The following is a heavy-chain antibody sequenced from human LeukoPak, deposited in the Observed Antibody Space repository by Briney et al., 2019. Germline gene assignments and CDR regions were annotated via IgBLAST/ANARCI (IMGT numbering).Heavy chain of an antibody. J-gene: IGHJ4*02. D-gene: IGHD3-10*02. Sequence: GRSLRLSCAASGFTFDDYAMHWVRQAPGKGLEWVSSISSSSTYIYYADSVRGRFTISRDNAKNSLYLQMNSQRAEDTAVYYCARDFMFWGQGTLVTVSS. CDR2: ISSSSTYI. V-gene: IGHV3-21*01. CDR1: GFTFDDYA. CDR3: ARDFMF.